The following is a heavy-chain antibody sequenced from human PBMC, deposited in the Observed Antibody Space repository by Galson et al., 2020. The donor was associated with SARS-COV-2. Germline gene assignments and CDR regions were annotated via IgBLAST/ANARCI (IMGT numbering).Heavy chain of an antibody. D-gene: IGHD3-22*01. V-gene: IGHV1-24*01. CDR1: GYTLTDLS. Sequence: GESLKISCKVSGYTLTDLSMHWVRQAPGKGLEWMGGFDPEDGETIYAQKFQGRVTMTEDTSTDTAYMELSSLRSEDTAVYYCATQFAALHSSGYYRFDYWGQGTLVTVSS. CDR2: FDPEDGET. J-gene: IGHJ4*02. CDR3: ATQFAALHSSGYYRFDY.